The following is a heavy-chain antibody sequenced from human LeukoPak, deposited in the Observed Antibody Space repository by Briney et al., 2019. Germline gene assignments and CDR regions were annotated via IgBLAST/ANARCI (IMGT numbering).Heavy chain of an antibody. CDR2: INHSGST. J-gene: IGHJ4*02. Sequence: SETLSLTCAVYGGSFSGYYWSWIRQPPGKGLEWIGEINHSGSTNYNPSLKSRVTISVDTSKNQFSLKLSSVTAADTAVYYCAREGEAIEVVPAAIRIFDYWGQGTLVTVSS. CDR3: AREGEAIEVVPAAIRIFDY. CDR1: GGSFSGYY. D-gene: IGHD2-2*01. V-gene: IGHV4-34*01.